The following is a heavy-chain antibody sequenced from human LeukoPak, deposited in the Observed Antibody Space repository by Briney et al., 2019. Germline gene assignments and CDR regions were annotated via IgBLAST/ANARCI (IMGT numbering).Heavy chain of an antibody. Sequence: KAGGSLRLSCAASGFTFSNAWMSWVRQAPGKGLEWVGRIKSKTDGGTTDYAAPVKGRFTISRDDSKNTAYLQMNSLKTEDTAVYYCTRPSRTAVEGVDYWGQGTLVTVSS. V-gene: IGHV3-15*01. D-gene: IGHD5-18*01. J-gene: IGHJ4*02. CDR3: TRPSRTAVEGVDY. CDR2: IKSKTDGGTT. CDR1: GFTFSNAW.